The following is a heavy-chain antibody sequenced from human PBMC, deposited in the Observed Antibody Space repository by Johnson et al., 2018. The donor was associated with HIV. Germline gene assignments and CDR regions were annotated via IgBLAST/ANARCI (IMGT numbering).Heavy chain of an antibody. Sequence: VQLVESGGGVVQPGRSLRLSCAASGFTFDDYGMSWVRQAPGKGLEWVSAISGSGGSTYYADSVKGRFTISRDNSKNTLYLQMNSLRAEDTAVYYCASGGWLEGAFDIWGQGTMVTVSS. V-gene: IGHV3-23*04. J-gene: IGHJ3*02. CDR1: GFTFDDYG. CDR3: ASGGWLEGAFDI. CDR2: ISGSGGST. D-gene: IGHD6-19*01.